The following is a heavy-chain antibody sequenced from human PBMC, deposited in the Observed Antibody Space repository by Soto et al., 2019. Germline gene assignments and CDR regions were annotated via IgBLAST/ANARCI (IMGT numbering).Heavy chain of an antibody. Sequence: SQTLSLTCVISGDSVSSNSAAWNWIRQSPSRGLEWLGRTYYRSKWYNDYAVSVKSRIIINPDTSKNQFSLQLNSVTPEDTAVYYCARDSEYYSESGSHYGFYYWGQGTLVTVSA. CDR1: GDSVSSNSAA. V-gene: IGHV6-1*01. D-gene: IGHD3-10*01. CDR3: ARDSEYYSESGSHYGFYY. CDR2: TYYRSKWYN. J-gene: IGHJ4*02.